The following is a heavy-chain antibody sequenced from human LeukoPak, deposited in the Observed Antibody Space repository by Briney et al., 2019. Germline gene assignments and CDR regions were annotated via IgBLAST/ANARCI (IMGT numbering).Heavy chain of an antibody. V-gene: IGHV4-39*07. CDR3: ARVHSGGDLDY. J-gene: IGHJ4*02. CDR1: GGSISTSSYY. D-gene: IGHD4-23*01. CDR2: IYYNGST. Sequence: PSETLSLTCTVSGGSISTSSYYWGWIRQPPGKGLQWIGSIYYNGSTYYNPSLKSRVIISVDTSKNQFSLKLSSVTAADTAVYYCARVHSGGDLDYWGQGTLVTVSS.